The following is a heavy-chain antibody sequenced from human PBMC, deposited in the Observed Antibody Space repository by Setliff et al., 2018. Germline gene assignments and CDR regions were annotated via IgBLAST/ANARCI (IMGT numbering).Heavy chain of an antibody. CDR1: GGSISSGDYY. CDR3: ASIPSSGWYYYYGMDV. D-gene: IGHD6-19*01. CDR2: IYYSGST. Sequence: SETLSLTCAVSGGSISSGDYYWSWIRQPPGKGLEWIGYIYYSGSTYYNPSLKSRVTISVDTSKNQFSLKLSSVTAADTAVYYCASIPSSGWYYYYGMDVWGQGTTVTV. V-gene: IGHV4-30-4*08. J-gene: IGHJ6*02.